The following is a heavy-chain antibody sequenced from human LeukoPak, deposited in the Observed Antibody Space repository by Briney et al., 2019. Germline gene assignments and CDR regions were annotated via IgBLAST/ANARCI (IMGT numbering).Heavy chain of an antibody. CDR2: ISASGGTT. V-gene: IGHV3-23*01. CDR3: AKVSSSALDF. D-gene: IGHD6-6*01. Sequence: GGSLRLSCAASGFTLTSYAMSWVRQAPGKGLEWVSAISASGGTTLYADSVKGRFTISRDSSKNTLYVQMNSLRAEDTAVYYCAKVSSSALDFWGQGTLVAVSS. CDR1: GFTLTSYA. J-gene: IGHJ4*02.